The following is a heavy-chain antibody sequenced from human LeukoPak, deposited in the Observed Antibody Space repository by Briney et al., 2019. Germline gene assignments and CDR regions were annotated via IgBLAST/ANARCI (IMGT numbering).Heavy chain of an antibody. Sequence: ASVKVSCKASGGTFSSYAISWVRQAPGQGLEWMGRIIPIFGTANYAQKFQGRVTITTDESTSTAYMELSSLRSEDTAVYYCARDLSRVSRYERERDYWGQGTLVTVSS. V-gene: IGHV1-69*05. D-gene: IGHD1-1*01. CDR3: ARDLSRVSRYERERDY. J-gene: IGHJ4*02. CDR1: GGTFSSYA. CDR2: IIPIFGTA.